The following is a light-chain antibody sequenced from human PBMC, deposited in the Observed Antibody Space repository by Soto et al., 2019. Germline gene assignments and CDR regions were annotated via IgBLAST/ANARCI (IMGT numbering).Light chain of an antibody. Sequence: QSELTQPRSVSGSPGQSVTISCTGTSSDVGGYNYVSWYQQHPGKAPKLMIYDVSKRPSGVPDRFSGSKSGNTASLTISGLQAEDEADYYCCSYAGSVVFGGGTKLTVL. CDR3: CSYAGSVV. CDR1: SSDVGGYNY. CDR2: DVS. V-gene: IGLV2-11*01. J-gene: IGLJ2*01.